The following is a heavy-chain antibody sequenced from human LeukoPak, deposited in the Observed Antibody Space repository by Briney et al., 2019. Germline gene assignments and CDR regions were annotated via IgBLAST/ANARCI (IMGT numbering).Heavy chain of an antibody. V-gene: IGHV3-30*18. CDR2: ISYDGSNK. J-gene: IGHJ3*02. CDR3: AKVRGYCSSTSCYGAFDI. CDR1: GFTFSSYG. D-gene: IGHD2-2*03. Sequence: GGSLRLSCEASGFTFSSYGMHWVRQAPGKGLEWVTLISYDGSNKYYADSVKGRFTISRDNSKNTLYLQMNSLRAEDTAVYYCAKVRGYCSSTSCYGAFDIWGQGTMVTVSS.